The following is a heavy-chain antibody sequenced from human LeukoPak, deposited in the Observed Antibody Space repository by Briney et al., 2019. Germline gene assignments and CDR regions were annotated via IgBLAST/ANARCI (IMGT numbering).Heavy chain of an antibody. CDR2: IKQDGSEK. CDR1: GFSFRSYW. J-gene: IGHJ5*02. Sequence: GGSLRLSCAATGFSFRSYWMNWVRQAPGKGLEGLAIIKQDGSEKHYKGSVEGRFTISRDNAKNSLHLQMNSLRAEDTAVYYCAGGSGYLITSWGQGTLVTVSS. V-gene: IGHV3-7*01. CDR3: AGGSGYLITS. D-gene: IGHD3-9*01.